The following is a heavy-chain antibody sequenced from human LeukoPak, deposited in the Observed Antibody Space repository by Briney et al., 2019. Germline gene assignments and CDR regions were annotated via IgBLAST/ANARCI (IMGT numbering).Heavy chain of an antibody. CDR3: ARSLSPSEYCSSTSCYNYYYYYGMDV. V-gene: IGHV3-21*01. CDR1: GFTFSSYS. D-gene: IGHD2-2*02. Sequence: GGSLRLSCAASGFTFSSYSMNWVRQAPGKGLEWVSSISSSSSYIYYADSVKGRFTISRDNAKNSLYLQMNSLRAEDTAVYYCARSLSPSEYCSSTSCYNYYYYYGMDVWGQGTTVTVSS. CDR2: ISSSSSYI. J-gene: IGHJ6*02.